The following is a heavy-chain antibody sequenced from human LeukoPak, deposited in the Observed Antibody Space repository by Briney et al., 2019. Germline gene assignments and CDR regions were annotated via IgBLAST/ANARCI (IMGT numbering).Heavy chain of an antibody. D-gene: IGHD6-6*01. CDR2: ISAYNGNT. CDR1: GYTFTSYG. V-gene: IGHV1-18*01. Sequence: ASVKVSCKASGYTFTSYGISWVRQAPGQGLEWMGWISAYNGNTNYAQKLQGRVTMTRDTSISTAYMELSRLRSDDTAVYYCAREQYSSSSSNWFDPWGQGTLVTVSS. J-gene: IGHJ5*02. CDR3: AREQYSSSSSNWFDP.